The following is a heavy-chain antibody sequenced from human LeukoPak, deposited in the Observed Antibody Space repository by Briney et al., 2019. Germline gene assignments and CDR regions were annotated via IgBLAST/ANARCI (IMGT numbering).Heavy chain of an antibody. J-gene: IGHJ4*02. V-gene: IGHV4-31*03. CDR1: GGSISSGGYY. CDR2: IYYSGST. Sequence: SQTLSLTCTVSGGSISSGGYYWSWIRQHPGKGLEWIGYIYYSGSTYYNPSLKSRVTISVDTSKNQFSLKLSSVTAADTAVYYCARGERIPSSSSPTHSDYWGQGTLVTVSS. CDR3: ARGERIPSSSSPTHSDY. D-gene: IGHD6-13*01.